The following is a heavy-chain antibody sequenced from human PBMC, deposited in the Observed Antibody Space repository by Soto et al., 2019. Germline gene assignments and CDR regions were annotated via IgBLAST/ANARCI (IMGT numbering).Heavy chain of an antibody. D-gene: IGHD3-10*01. V-gene: IGHV4-59*01. J-gene: IGHJ6*02. Sequence: SETLSLTCTVSGASISTYYWNWIRQPPGKGLKGIGYFSNTELANYNPSPRSRVTISADTSKNQLYLNLSSATAADTAIYYCARAPTYSYGSGSPYYFYAMDVWGQGTTVTVSS. CDR1: GASISTYY. CDR3: ARAPTYSYGSGSPYYFYAMDV. CDR2: FSNTELA.